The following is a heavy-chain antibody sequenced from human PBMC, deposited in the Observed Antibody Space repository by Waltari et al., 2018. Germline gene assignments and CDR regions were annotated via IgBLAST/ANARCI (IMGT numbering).Heavy chain of an antibody. CDR1: GGSFSGYY. D-gene: IGHD6-13*01. CDR2: INHSGST. Sequence: QVQLQQWGAGLLKPSETLSLTCAVYGGSFSGYYWSWIRQPPGKGLEWIGEINHSGSTNYNPSLKSRVTISVDTSKNQFALKLSSVTAADTAVYYCASQAPIAAAGPDAFDIWGQGTMVTVSS. J-gene: IGHJ3*02. V-gene: IGHV4-34*01. CDR3: ASQAPIAAAGPDAFDI.